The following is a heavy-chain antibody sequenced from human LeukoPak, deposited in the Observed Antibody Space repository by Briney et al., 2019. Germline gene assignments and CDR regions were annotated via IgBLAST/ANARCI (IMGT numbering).Heavy chain of an antibody. J-gene: IGHJ4*02. V-gene: IGHV1-2*06. CDR3: ARDLYDSSGYSSNYFDY. CDR1: GYTFTGYY. Sequence: GASVKVSCKASGYTFTGYYMHWVRQAPGQGLEWMGRINPNSGGTNYAQKFQGRVTVTRDTSISTAYMELSRLRSDDTAVYYCARDLYDSSGYSSNYFDYWGQGTLVTVSS. CDR2: INPNSGGT. D-gene: IGHD3-22*01.